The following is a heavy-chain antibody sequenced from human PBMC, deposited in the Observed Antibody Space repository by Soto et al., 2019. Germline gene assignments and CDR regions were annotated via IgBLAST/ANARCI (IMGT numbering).Heavy chain of an antibody. D-gene: IGHD3-3*01. V-gene: IGHV3-30-3*01. CDR1: GFTFSSYA. J-gene: IGHJ6*02. CDR2: ISYDGSNK. CDR3: ARVARFLEWLLYSYYYYGMDV. Sequence: QVPLVGSGGGVVQPGRSLRLSCAASGFTFSSYAMHWVRQAPGKGLKWVAVISYDGSNKYYADSVKGRFTISRDNSKNTLYLQMNSLRAEDTAVYYCARVARFLEWLLYSYYYYGMDVWGQETTVTVSS.